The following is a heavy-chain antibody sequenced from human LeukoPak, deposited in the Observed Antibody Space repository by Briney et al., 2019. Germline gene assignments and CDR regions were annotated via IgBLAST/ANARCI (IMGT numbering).Heavy chain of an antibody. CDR1: GFTVSTYY. Sequence: GGSLRLSCAASGFTVSTYYMTWVRQAPGKGLECVSVIYSGGSTYYADSVKGRFTISRDNSKNTLYLQMNSLRAEDTAVYYCAKVWGSSSLYYYYMDVWGKGTTVTVSS. V-gene: IGHV3-53*01. CDR3: AKVWGSSSLYYYYMDV. D-gene: IGHD6-6*01. CDR2: IYSGGST. J-gene: IGHJ6*03.